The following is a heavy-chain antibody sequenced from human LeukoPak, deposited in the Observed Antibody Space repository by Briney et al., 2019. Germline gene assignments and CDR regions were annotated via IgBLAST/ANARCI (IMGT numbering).Heavy chain of an antibody. CDR2: INPNSGGT. CDR1: GYTFTGYY. D-gene: IGHD2-2*01. J-gene: IGHJ4*02. CDR3: ARALGYCSSTSCYAFDY. Sequence: GASVKVSCKTSGYTFTGYYMHWVRQAPGQGLEWMGWINPNSGGTNYAQKFQGRVTMTRDTSTSTAYMELSRLRSDDTAVYYCARALGYCSSTSCYAFDYWGQGTLVTVSS. V-gene: IGHV1-2*02.